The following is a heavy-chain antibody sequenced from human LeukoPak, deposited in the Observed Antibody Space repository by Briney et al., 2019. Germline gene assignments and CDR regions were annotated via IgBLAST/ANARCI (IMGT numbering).Heavy chain of an antibody. CDR1: GGSFSGYY. Sequence: SETLSLTCAVYGGSFSGYYWSWIRQPPGKGLEWIGEINHSGSTNYNPSLKSRVTISVHTSKNQFSLKLSSVTAADTAVYYCARGDIVVVPAAPIYYYYYGMDVWGQGTTVTVSS. D-gene: IGHD2-2*01. CDR3: ARGDIVVVPAAPIYYYYYGMDV. J-gene: IGHJ6*02. V-gene: IGHV4-34*01. CDR2: INHSGST.